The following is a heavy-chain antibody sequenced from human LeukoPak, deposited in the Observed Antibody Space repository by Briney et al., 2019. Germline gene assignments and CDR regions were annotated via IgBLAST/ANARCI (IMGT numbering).Heavy chain of an antibody. Sequence: GGSLRLSCRGSGFKFDDYGMTWVRQAPGKGLEWVSDINWNGDSTGYAHSVRGRFTISRDNSKNSVYLQMNSLRVEDTAFYYCARDELLHRTWFDPRGQGTLVTVSS. CDR2: INWNGDST. D-gene: IGHD3-22*01. CDR3: ARDELLHRTWFDP. CDR1: GFKFDDYG. J-gene: IGHJ5*02. V-gene: IGHV3-20*04.